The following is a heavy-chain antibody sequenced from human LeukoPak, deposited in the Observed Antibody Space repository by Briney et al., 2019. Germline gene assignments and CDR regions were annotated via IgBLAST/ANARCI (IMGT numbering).Heavy chain of an antibody. CDR2: IIPIFGTA. V-gene: IGHV1-69*06. D-gene: IGHD3-22*01. CDR1: GYTFTADY. J-gene: IGHJ4*02. CDR3: ATDTPRYYYDSSGSLFDY. Sequence: ASVKVSCKASGYTFTADYMHWVRQAPGQGLEWMGGIIPIFGTAIYAQKFQGRVTMTEDTSTDTAYMELSSLRSEDTAVYYCATDTPRYYYDSSGSLFDYWGQGTLVTVSS.